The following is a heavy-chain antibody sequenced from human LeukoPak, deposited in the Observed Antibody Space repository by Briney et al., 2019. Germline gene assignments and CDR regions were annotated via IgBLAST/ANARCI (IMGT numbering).Heavy chain of an antibody. Sequence: SETLSLTCTVSGGSISSSSYYWGWIRQPPGKGLEWIGSIYYSGSTYYNPSLKSRVTISVDTSKNQFSLKLSSVTAADTAVYYCARLYLDRGVSSNYFDYWGQGTLVTVSS. CDR1: GGSISSSSYY. CDR3: ARLYLDRGVSSNYFDY. CDR2: IYYSGST. V-gene: IGHV4-39*07. D-gene: IGHD3-10*01. J-gene: IGHJ4*02.